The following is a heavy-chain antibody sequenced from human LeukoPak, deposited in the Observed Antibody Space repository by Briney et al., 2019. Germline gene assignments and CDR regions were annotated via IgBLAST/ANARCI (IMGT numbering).Heavy chain of an antibody. CDR1: GGSISSGDYY. D-gene: IGHD3-22*01. Sequence: SETLSLTCTVSGGSISSGDYYWSWIRQPPGKGLEWIGYIYYSGSTYYNPSLKSRVTISVDTSKNQFSLKLSSVAAADTAVYYCASSRRYYYDSSGYYAFDIWGQGTMVTVSS. V-gene: IGHV4-30-4*08. CDR2: IYYSGST. J-gene: IGHJ3*02. CDR3: ASSRRYYYDSSGYYAFDI.